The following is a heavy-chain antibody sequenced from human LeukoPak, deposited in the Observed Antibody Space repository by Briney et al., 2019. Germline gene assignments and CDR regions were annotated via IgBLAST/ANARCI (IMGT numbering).Heavy chain of an antibody. V-gene: IGHV3-30*18. CDR3: AKEYPSSSWYGDYFDY. CDR1: GFTFSNAW. D-gene: IGHD6-13*01. CDR2: ISYDGSNK. Sequence: GGSLRLSCAASGFTFSNAWMSWVRQAPGKGLEWVAVISYDGSNKYYADSVKGRFTISRDNSKNTLYLQMNSLRAEDTAVYYCAKEYPSSSWYGDYFDYWGQGTLVTVSS. J-gene: IGHJ4*02.